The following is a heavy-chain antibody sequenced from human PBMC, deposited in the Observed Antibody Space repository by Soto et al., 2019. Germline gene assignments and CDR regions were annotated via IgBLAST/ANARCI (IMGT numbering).Heavy chain of an antibody. CDR1: GNTFSTSG. Sequence: QVQLVQSGAEVRKPGASEKVSCKASGNTFSTSGMSWLRQAPGQGLEWMGWISTYNGDTNDAPKFQDRVTMTSDTSTSTVYMELRSLRSDDTAVYYCARAGAAPYYYYGMDVWGPGTRVTVSS. CDR2: ISTYNGDT. D-gene: IGHD2-15*01. CDR3: ARAGAAPYYYYGMDV. V-gene: IGHV1-18*01. J-gene: IGHJ6*02.